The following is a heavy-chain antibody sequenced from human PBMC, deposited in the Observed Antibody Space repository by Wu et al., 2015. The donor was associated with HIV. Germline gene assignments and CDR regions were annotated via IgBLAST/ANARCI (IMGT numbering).Heavy chain of an antibody. V-gene: IGHV1-2*02. CDR1: GYTFTDYY. J-gene: IGHJ4*02. CDR3: LTALDGVAY. D-gene: IGHD2-8*01. CDR2: IIPHSGDT. Sequence: VQLVQSGAEVKKPGASVKVSCKASGYTFTDYYMHWVRQAPGQGLQWMGWIIPHSGDTNSAQRFQDKVSMTRDTSISTAYMELRRLISDDTAIYFCLTALDGVAYWGQGTLVTVSS.